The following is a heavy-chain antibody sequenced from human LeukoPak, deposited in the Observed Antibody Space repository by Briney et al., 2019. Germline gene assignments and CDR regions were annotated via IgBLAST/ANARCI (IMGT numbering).Heavy chain of an antibody. J-gene: IGHJ4*02. Sequence: GGSLRLSCAASGFTFSDYYMSWIRQAPGKGLEWVSYISSSCSYTNYADSVKGRFTISRDNAKNSLYLQMNSLRAEDTAVYYCARVEGDCSSTSCYLFDYWGQGTLVTVSS. D-gene: IGHD2-2*01. CDR1: GFTFSDYY. CDR3: ARVEGDCSSTSCYLFDY. CDR2: ISSSCSYT. V-gene: IGHV3-11*06.